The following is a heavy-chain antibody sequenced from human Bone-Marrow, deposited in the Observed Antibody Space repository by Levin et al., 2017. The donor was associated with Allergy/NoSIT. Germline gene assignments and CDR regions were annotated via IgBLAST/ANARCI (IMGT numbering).Heavy chain of an antibody. Sequence: SQTLSLTCAVSGGSISSGGYFWNWIRQPPGKGLEWIGYIYPSGNTDYNPALKSRVTISIDRSKNQFSLKLTSVTAADTAVYYCARGLNGGYGPGDNWGQGTQVTVSS. V-gene: IGHV4-30-2*01. D-gene: IGHD5-12*01. CDR2: IYPSGNT. CDR3: ARGLNGGYGPGDN. CDR1: GGSISSGGYF. J-gene: IGHJ4*02.